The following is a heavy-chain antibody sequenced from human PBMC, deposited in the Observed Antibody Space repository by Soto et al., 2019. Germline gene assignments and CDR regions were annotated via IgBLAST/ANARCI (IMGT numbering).Heavy chain of an antibody. CDR3: ARKYYDSGDRDDLAY. V-gene: IGHV1-2*02. D-gene: IGHD3-22*01. CDR2: INPISGGT. J-gene: IGHJ4*02. Sequence: GAPVKASSKASGLTFDCKSIRSLQQAPGQGLEWMGWINPISGGTNYAQKFQGRVTMTRDTSIATVYMDLSRLKSDDTAVFYCARKYYDSGDRDDLAYWGKGTLVTVSS. CDR1: GLTFDCKS.